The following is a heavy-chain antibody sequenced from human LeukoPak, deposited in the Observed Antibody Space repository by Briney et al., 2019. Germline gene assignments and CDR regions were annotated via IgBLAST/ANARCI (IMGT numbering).Heavy chain of an antibody. V-gene: IGHV4-59*08. CDR1: GGSISSYY. D-gene: IGHD3-10*01. J-gene: IGHJ4*02. CDR2: IYYSGST. Sequence: SETLSLTCTVSGGSISSYYWSWIRQPPGKGLEWIGYIYYSGSTNYNPSLKSRVTISVDTSKNQFSLKLSSVTAADTAVYYCARQWFGLLFDYLGQGNLGTGFS. CDR3: ARQWFGLLFDY.